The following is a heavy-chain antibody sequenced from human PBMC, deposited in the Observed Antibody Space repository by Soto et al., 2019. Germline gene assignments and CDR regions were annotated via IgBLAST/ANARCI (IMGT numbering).Heavy chain of an antibody. CDR1: GGTFGSYP. Sequence: QVQLVQSGAEVKKPGSSVKVSSKASGGTFGSYPISWCRQAPGQGLEWMGGFIPIFGTANYAQKFQGRVTITADKSTSTAYMELSSLRSEDTAVYYCARGGSSGRRHGMDVWGQGTTVTVSS. CDR2: FIPIFGTA. D-gene: IGHD3-22*01. V-gene: IGHV1-69*06. CDR3: ARGGSSGRRHGMDV. J-gene: IGHJ6*02.